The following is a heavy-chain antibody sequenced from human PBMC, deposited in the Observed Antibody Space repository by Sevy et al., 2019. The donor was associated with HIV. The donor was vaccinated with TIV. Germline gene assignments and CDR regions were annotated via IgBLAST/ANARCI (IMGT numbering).Heavy chain of an antibody. J-gene: IGHJ4*02. V-gene: IGHV4-39*01. Sequence: SETLSLTCSVSGDSITRSAYYWAWIRQPPGKGLEWIGSICASGSTYHNASLKGRLTMAVDTSKSQFSLTLESVTAADTAVYYCARRSAGQWLAVYYFDSWGQGTLVTVSS. CDR2: ICASGST. D-gene: IGHD6-19*01. CDR1: GDSITRSAYY. CDR3: ARRSAGQWLAVYYFDS.